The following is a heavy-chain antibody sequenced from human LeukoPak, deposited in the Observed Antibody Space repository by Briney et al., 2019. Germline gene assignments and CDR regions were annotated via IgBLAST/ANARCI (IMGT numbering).Heavy chain of an antibody. J-gene: IGHJ4*02. D-gene: IGHD3-10*01. CDR3: ARLQWFGGYYFDY. CDR1: GFTFSSYE. CDR2: ISSSGSTI. Sequence: GGSLRLSCAASGFTFSSYEMNWVRQAPGKGLEWVSYISSSGSTIYYADSVKGRFTISRDNAKNSLYLRMNSLRAEDTAVYYCARLQWFGGYYFDYWGQGTLVTVSS. V-gene: IGHV3-48*03.